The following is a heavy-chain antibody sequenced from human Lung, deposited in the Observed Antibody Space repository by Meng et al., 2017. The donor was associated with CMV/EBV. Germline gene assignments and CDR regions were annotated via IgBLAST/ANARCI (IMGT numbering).Heavy chain of an antibody. J-gene: IGHJ4*02. CDR1: GGTFSSYA. V-gene: IGHV1-2*06. D-gene: IGHD7-27*01. CDR3: VRANLGSADY. Sequence: QLVESGAEVEEPGSSVKVSCKASGGTFSSYAISWVRQAPGQGLEWVGRITPSSGGTTYAQKFQGRVTMTRDTSISTAYMELSSLRSDDAAIYYCVRANLGSADYWGQGTLVTVSS. CDR2: ITPSSGGT.